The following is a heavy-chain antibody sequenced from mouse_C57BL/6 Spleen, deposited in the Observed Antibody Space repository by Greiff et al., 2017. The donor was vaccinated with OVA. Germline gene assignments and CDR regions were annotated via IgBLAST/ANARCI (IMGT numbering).Heavy chain of an antibody. CDR2: IDPETGGT. J-gene: IGHJ1*03. D-gene: IGHD1-1*01. V-gene: IGHV1-15*01. CDR1: GYTFTDYE. Sequence: QVQLQQSGAELVRPGASVTLSCKASGYTFTDYEMHWVKQTPVHGLEWIGAIDPETGGTAYNQKFKGKAILTADKSSSTAYMELRSLTSEDSAVYYCTRDGLWTYYGSSYWYFDVWGTGTTVTVSS. CDR3: TRDGLWTYYGSSYWYFDV.